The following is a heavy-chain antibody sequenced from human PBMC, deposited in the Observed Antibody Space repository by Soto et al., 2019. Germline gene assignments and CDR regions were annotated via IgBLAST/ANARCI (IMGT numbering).Heavy chain of an antibody. D-gene: IGHD3-22*01. CDR2: IYYSGST. Sequence: QVQLQESGPGLVKPSQTLSLTCTVSGGSISSGDYYWSWIRQPPGKGLEWIGYIYYSGSTYYNPSLKSRVTISVATSKNQFSLKLSSVTAADTAVYYCARAGLYYYDSSGPFDYWGQGTLVTVSS. CDR1: GGSISSGDYY. V-gene: IGHV4-30-4*01. CDR3: ARAGLYYYDSSGPFDY. J-gene: IGHJ4*02.